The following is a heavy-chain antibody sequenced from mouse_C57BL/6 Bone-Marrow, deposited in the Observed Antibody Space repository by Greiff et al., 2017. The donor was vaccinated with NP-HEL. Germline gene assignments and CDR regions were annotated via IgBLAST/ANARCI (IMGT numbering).Heavy chain of an antibody. CDR3: YSNYPAWFAY. CDR2: IYPGDGDT. J-gene: IGHJ3*01. V-gene: IGHV1-82*01. CDR1: GYAFSSSW. D-gene: IGHD2-5*01. Sequence: QVQLKQSGPELVKPGASVKISCKASGYAFSSSWMNWVKQRPGKGLEWIGRIYPGDGDTNYNGKFKGKATLTADKSSSTAYMQLSSLTSEDSAVYFCYSNYPAWFAYWGQGTLVTVSA.